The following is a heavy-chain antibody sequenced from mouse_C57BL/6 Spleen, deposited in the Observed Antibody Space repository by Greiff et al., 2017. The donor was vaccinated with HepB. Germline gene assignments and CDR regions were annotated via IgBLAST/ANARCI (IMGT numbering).Heavy chain of an antibody. Sequence: VQLKESGPELVKPGASVKISCKASGYSFTGYYMNWVKQSPEKSLEWIGEINPSTGGTTYNQKFKAKATLTVDTSSSTAYMQLKSLTSEDSAVYYCARGSTVVAKDYAMDYWGKGTSVTVSS. J-gene: IGHJ4*01. CDR3: ARGSTVVAKDYAMDY. V-gene: IGHV1-42*01. CDR2: INPSTGGT. D-gene: IGHD1-1*01. CDR1: GYSFTGYY.